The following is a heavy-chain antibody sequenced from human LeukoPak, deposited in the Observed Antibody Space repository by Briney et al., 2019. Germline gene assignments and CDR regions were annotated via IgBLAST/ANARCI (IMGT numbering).Heavy chain of an antibody. D-gene: IGHD1-26*01. J-gene: IGHJ3*02. Sequence: PGGSLRLSCAASGFIVDNYAMYWVRQAPGKGLEWVSGISWNSGRMDYADSVRGRFTISKDNAKNSLYLQMNSLRAEDTAVYYCARYSGSESPVDAFDIWGQGTMVTVSS. CDR2: ISWNSGRM. CDR3: ARYSGSESPVDAFDI. CDR1: GFIVDNYA. V-gene: IGHV3-9*01.